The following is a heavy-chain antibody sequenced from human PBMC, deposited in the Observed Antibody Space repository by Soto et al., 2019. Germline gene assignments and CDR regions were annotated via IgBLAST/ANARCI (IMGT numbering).Heavy chain of an antibody. D-gene: IGHD6-6*01. Sequence: SETLSLTCAVYGGSFHGYYWSWIRQPPGKGLEWIGEINHSGSTNYNPSLKSRVTISVDTSKNQFSLKLSSVTAADTAVYYCARGRIAARPPAPRSWFDPWGQGTLVTVSS. CDR3: ARGRIAARPPAPRSWFDP. CDR2: INHSGST. CDR1: GGSFHGYY. V-gene: IGHV4-34*01. J-gene: IGHJ5*02.